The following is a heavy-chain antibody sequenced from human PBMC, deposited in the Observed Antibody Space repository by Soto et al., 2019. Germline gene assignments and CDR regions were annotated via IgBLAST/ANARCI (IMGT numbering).Heavy chain of an antibody. D-gene: IGHD3-9*01. J-gene: IGHJ4*02. CDR3: ARGLYDLLPGFHY. CDR1: GYTFTDYY. Sequence: QVQLVQSGADVKKPGASVKVSCKASGYTFTDYYIHWVRQAPGQGLEWMGWINPNSGGTNYAQRFHGRVTLTRDTSISTAYMEVSRLRSDDTAVYYCARGLYDLLPGFHYWGQGALVTVSS. CDR2: INPNSGGT. V-gene: IGHV1-2*02.